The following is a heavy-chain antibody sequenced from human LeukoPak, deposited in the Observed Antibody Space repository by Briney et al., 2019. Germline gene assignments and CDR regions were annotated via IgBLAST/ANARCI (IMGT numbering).Heavy chain of an antibody. D-gene: IGHD1-7*01. V-gene: IGHV4-61*01. CDR3: ARDNWNYGSSMDV. Sequence: SETLSLTCTVSDGSVSSGSYYWSWIRQPPGKGLEWIGYIYYSGSTNYNPSLKSRVTISVDTSKNQFSLKLSSVTAADTAVYHCARDNWNYGSSMDVWGQGTTVTVSS. J-gene: IGHJ6*02. CDR2: IYYSGST. CDR1: DGSVSSGSYY.